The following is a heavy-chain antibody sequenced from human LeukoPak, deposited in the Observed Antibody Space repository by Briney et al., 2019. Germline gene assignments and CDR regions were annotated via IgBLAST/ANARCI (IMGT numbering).Heavy chain of an antibody. V-gene: IGHV3-23*01. CDR3: AKGSSVRGRFDP. CDR1: GLTFSSNS. CDR2: ISVSGIT. Sequence: GGSVRLSCVASGLTFSSNSMSWVRQPPGMGLEWVSGISVSGITVYADSVKGRLTISRDNSKNTLYLQMNNLRAEDTALYYCAKGSSVRGRFDPWGQGTQVTVSS. J-gene: IGHJ5*02. D-gene: IGHD2-15*01.